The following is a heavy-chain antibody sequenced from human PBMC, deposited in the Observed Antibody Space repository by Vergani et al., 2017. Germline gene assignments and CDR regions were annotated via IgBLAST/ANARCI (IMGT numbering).Heavy chain of an antibody. V-gene: IGHV4-39*01. J-gene: IGHJ5*02. D-gene: IGHD2-15*01. CDR1: NDSVSNTFYY. CDR3: TRNWAVVADNNWIDP. Sequence: QVQLQESGPGLVKPSETLSLTCTVSNDSVSNTFYYWGWIRQTPGKGLEWIGSIYYSGSTYYNPSLESRVTMSVDTSKSQFSLKLSSVTAADTAVYYCTRNWAVVADNNWIDPWGQGTLVTVSS. CDR2: IYYSGST.